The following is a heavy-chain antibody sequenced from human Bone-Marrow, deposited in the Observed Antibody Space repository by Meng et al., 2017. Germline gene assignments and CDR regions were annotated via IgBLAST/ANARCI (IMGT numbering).Heavy chain of an antibody. CDR1: GGSLMGYD. J-gene: IGHJ1*01. D-gene: IGHD1-1*01. CDR3: ARGTRPLLFQH. V-gene: IGHV4-34*01. Sequence: QWKLHQWGAELLKPSGPLPLTCVVYGGSLMGYDGSWIRQPPGKGLEWIGEINHSGSTNYNPSLKSRVTISVDTSKNQFSLKLSSVTAADTAVYYCARGTRPLLFQHWGQGTLVTVSS. CDR2: INHSGST.